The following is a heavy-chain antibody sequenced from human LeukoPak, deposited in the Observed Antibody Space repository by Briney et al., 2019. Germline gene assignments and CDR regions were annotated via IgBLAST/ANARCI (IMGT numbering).Heavy chain of an antibody. Sequence: GGSLRLSCAASGFTFSSYWMTWVRQAPGKGLEWVANINQYGSEIYYVDSVKGRFTISRDNAKNSLYLQMNSLRAEDTAVYYCAELGITMIGGVWGKGTTVTISS. CDR1: GFTFSSYW. V-gene: IGHV3-7*01. CDR3: AELGITMIGGV. D-gene: IGHD3-10*02. CDR2: INQYGSEI. J-gene: IGHJ6*04.